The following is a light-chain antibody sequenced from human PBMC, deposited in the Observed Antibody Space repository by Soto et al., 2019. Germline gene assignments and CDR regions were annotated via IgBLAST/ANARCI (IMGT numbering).Light chain of an antibody. J-gene: IGKJ5*01. CDR3: QQAYSFPIT. Sequence: DIQVTQSPSSVSASVGDRVTITCRASQDIAAYLAWYQHKPGRAPELLIHAASSLQSGVPSRFSGSGSGTDFTLTINSLQPEDFATYYCQQAYSFPITFGQGIRLEIK. CDR1: QDIAAY. CDR2: AAS. V-gene: IGKV1D-12*01.